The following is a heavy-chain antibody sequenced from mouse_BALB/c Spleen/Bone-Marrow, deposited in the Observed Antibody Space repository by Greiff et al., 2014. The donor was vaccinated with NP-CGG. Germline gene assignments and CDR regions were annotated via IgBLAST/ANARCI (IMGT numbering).Heavy chain of an antibody. Sequence: VNVVESGPEPVKPGASVRISCKASGYTFTSYYIHWVKQRPGQGLEWIGWIYPGNVNTKYNEKFKGKATLTADKSSSTAYMQLSSLTSEDSAVYFCARDYYGSSSFAYWGQGTLVTVSA. CDR1: GYTFTSYY. J-gene: IGHJ3*01. CDR3: ARDYYGSSSFAY. CDR2: IYPGNVNT. V-gene: IGHV1S56*01. D-gene: IGHD1-1*01.